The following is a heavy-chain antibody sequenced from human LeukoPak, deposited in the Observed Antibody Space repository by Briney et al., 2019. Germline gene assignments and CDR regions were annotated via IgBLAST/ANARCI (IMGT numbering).Heavy chain of an antibody. V-gene: IGHV1-46*01. CDR3: ASGGGNSFGFDY. CDR1: GYTFTSYG. D-gene: IGHD4-23*01. J-gene: IGHJ4*02. CDR2: INPSGGST. Sequence: ASVKVSCKASGYTFTSYGISWVRQAPGQGLEWMGIINPSGGSTSYAQKFQGRVAMTRDTSTSTVYMELSSLRSEDTAVYYCASGGGNSFGFDYWGQGTLVTVSS.